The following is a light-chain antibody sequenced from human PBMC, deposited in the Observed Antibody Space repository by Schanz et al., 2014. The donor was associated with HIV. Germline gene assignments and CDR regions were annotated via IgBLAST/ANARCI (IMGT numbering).Light chain of an antibody. V-gene: IGLV7-46*01. CDR1: TGVVTSGHY. Sequence: QAVVTQEPSLTVSPGGTVTLTCGSTTGVVTSGHYPYWFQQRPGQAPRTLIYDAIHKHPWTPARFSGSLLGGKAALTLSGAQPEDEAEYYCLLSYSGARLVRFGGGTKLTVL. J-gene: IGLJ2*01. CDR3: LLSYSGARLVR. CDR2: DAI.